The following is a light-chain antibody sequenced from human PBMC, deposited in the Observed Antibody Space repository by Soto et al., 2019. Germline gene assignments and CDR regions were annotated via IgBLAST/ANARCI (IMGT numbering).Light chain of an antibody. Sequence: EIVMTQSPVTLSVSPGERANLSCRANQSVSSNLAQYQQKPGQDPRLLIYDASTSAAGIPASFSSSESGTEFTLTISSLQSEDLAVYYCQQYNNWPPYTFGQGTKLEIK. CDR2: DAS. CDR1: QSVSSN. CDR3: QQYNNWPPYT. V-gene: IGKV3-15*01. J-gene: IGKJ2*01.